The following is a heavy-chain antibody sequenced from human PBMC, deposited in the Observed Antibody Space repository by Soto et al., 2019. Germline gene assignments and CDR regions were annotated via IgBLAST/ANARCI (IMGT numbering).Heavy chain of an antibody. CDR1: GLTFSDCY. Sequence: QVQLVESGGGLVKPGGSLRLSCAASGLTFSDCYMNWIRQAPGKGLEWVSYISSSGSSINYADSVKGRFTISRDNAENSLYLQMNSLRAEDTAMYYCARVRFGEWGYAMDVWGQGTTVTVSS. D-gene: IGHD3-10*01. CDR2: ISSSGSSI. V-gene: IGHV3-11*01. J-gene: IGHJ6*02. CDR3: ARVRFGEWGYAMDV.